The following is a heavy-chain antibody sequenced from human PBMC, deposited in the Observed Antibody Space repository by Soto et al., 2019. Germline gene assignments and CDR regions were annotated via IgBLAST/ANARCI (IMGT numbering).Heavy chain of an antibody. CDR2: TFYRSKWYN. D-gene: IGHD3-9*01. V-gene: IGHV6-1*01. CDR1: GDSVSSNSAA. CDR3: ARDLDILTGRVP. J-gene: IGHJ5*02. Sequence: PSQTLSLTCAISGDSVSSNSAAWSWIRQSPSRGLEWLGRTFYRSKWYNDYAVSVKGRITINPDTSKNQFSLQLNSVTPEDTAVYYCARDLDILTGRVPWGQGTLVTVSS.